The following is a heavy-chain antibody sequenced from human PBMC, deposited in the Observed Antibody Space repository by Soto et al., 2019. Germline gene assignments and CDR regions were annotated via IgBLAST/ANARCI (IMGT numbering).Heavy chain of an antibody. V-gene: IGHV4-39*01. Sequence: SETLSLTCTVSGGSISSGGYYWTWIRQPPGKGLEWIATFYYTEYTYSNPSLKSRVTISVDTSNNQLSLKLRSVTAADTAVYYCARHDGFSSGWIFDYWGHGTLVTVSS. D-gene: IGHD6-19*01. CDR1: GGSISSGGYY. CDR2: FYYTEYT. CDR3: ARHDGFSSGWIFDY. J-gene: IGHJ4*01.